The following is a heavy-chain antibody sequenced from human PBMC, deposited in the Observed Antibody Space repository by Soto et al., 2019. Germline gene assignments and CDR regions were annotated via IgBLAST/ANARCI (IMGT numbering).Heavy chain of an antibody. CDR2: IDWDDDK. Sequence: SGPTLVNPTQTLTLTCTFSGFSLRTSGMCVSWIRQPPGKALEWLALIDWDDDKYYSTSLKTRLTISKDTSKNQVVLTMTNMDPVDTATYYCARTLYYYDSSGYAHYVKDVWSQGTTVTGSS. J-gene: IGHJ6*02. D-gene: IGHD3-22*01. CDR1: GFSLRTSGMC. CDR3: ARTLYYYDSSGYAHYVKDV. V-gene: IGHV2-70*01.